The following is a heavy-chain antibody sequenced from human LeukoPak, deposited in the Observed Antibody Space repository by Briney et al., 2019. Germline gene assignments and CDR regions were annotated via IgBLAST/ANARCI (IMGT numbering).Heavy chain of an antibody. V-gene: IGHV3-23*01. Sequence: GGSLRLSCAASGFTFSSYAMSWVRQAPGKGLEWVSAISGSGGSTYYADSVKGRFTISRDNSKNTLSLQINSLRAEDTAVYYCAKRLDSGGPFDSWGQGTLVTVSS. CDR3: AKRLDSGGPFDS. CDR1: GFTFSSYA. D-gene: IGHD2-15*01. CDR2: ISGSGGST. J-gene: IGHJ4*02.